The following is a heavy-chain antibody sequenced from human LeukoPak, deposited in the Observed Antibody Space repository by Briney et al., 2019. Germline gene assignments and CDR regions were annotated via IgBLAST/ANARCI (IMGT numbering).Heavy chain of an antibody. J-gene: IGHJ4*02. CDR2: ISWNSGSV. CDR1: GFTFDDYA. CDR3: AKVGLG. Sequence: GGSLRLSCAASGFTFDDYAMHWVRQAPGKGLEWVSGISWNSGSVGYADSVKGRFTISRDNAKNSLYLQMNSLRAEDTALYYCAKVGLGWGQGTLVPVSS. V-gene: IGHV3-9*01.